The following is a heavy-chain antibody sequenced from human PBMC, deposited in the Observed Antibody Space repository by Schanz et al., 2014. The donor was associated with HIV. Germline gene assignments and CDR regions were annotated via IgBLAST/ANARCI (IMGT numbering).Heavy chain of an antibody. CDR2: ISGGSGST. D-gene: IGHD3-22*01. Sequence: EVQVLESGGDLVQPGGSLRLSCAASGLTLSSYGMSWVRQAPGKGLEWVSSISGGSGSTFYADSVKGRFTISRVNSKNTLYLQMNSLRAEDTAIYYCARDVSYDSSGYYSDYYYGMDVWGQGTTVTVSS. J-gene: IGHJ6*02. CDR3: ARDVSYDSSGYYSDYYYGMDV. CDR1: GLTLSSYG. V-gene: IGHV3-23*01.